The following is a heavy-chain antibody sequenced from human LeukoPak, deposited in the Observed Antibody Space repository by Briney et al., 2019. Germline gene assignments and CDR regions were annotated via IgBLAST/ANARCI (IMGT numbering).Heavy chain of an antibody. Sequence: SETLSLTCTVSGGSISSSSYYWSWIRQPPGKGLEWIGYISYSGSTNYNPSLKSRVTISVDTSKNQLSLKLNSVTAADTAVYYCARYIWGSYPTFEDYWGQGSLVTVSS. V-gene: IGHV4-61*01. CDR3: ARYIWGSYPTFEDY. CDR2: ISYSGST. CDR1: GGSISSSSYY. J-gene: IGHJ4*02. D-gene: IGHD3-16*02.